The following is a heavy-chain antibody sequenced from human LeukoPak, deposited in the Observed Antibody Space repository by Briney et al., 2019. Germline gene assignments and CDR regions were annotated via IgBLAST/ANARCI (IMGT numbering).Heavy chain of an antibody. CDR2: IGGSGSNT. CDR1: GFTFSTYA. D-gene: IGHD3-10*01. Sequence: GGSLRLSCTASGFTFSTYAMNWVRQAPGKGLQWVSTIGGSGSNTYYADSVKGRFAISRDNSKNTLYLQMDSLRAEDTAVYYCARLTQGPGNPPDYWGQGALVTVSS. J-gene: IGHJ4*02. V-gene: IGHV3-23*01. CDR3: ARLTQGPGNPPDY.